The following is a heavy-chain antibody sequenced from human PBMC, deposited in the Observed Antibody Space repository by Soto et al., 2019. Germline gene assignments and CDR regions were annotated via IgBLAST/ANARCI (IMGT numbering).Heavy chain of an antibody. V-gene: IGHV1-69*06. D-gene: IGHD5-12*01. CDR3: AWRQSNGYNRYFDS. Sequence: GASVKVSCKASGGTFSSNPISWMRQAPGQGLEWVGGTIPTVGAGSYAQRFQGRVTITADKPTNTAYMELTNLRPEDTAVYSCAWRQSNGYNRYFDSWGQGTLVTVSS. J-gene: IGHJ4*02. CDR2: TIPTVGAG. CDR1: GGTFSSNP.